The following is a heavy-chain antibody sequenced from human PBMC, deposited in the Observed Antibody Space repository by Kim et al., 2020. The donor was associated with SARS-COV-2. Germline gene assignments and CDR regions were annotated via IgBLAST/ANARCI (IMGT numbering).Heavy chain of an antibody. CDR1: GGSISSYY. CDR3: ARAIPAAPYYYYYYGMDV. CDR2: IYYSGST. J-gene: IGHJ6*02. V-gene: IGHV4-59*13. Sequence: ETLSLTCTVSGGSISSYYWSWIRQPPGKGLEWIGYIYYSGSTNYNPSLKSRVTISVDTSKNQFSLKLSSVTAADTAVYYCARAIPAAPYYYYYYGMDVWGQGTTVTVSS. D-gene: IGHD2-2*01.